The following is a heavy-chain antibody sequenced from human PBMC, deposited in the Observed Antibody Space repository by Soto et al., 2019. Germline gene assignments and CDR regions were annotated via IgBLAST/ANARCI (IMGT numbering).Heavy chain of an antibody. J-gene: IGHJ6*03. CDR1: GFTFSDHY. CDR3: ALGSSSYYYYYMDV. Sequence: GGSLRLSCAASGFTFSDHYMDWVRQAPGKGLEWVGRTRNKAKSYTTEYAATVKGRFTISRDDSKNSLYLQMNRLKTEDTAVYYCALGSSSYYYYYMDVWGKGTTVTVSS. V-gene: IGHV3-72*01. CDR2: TRNKAKSYTT. D-gene: IGHD6-6*01.